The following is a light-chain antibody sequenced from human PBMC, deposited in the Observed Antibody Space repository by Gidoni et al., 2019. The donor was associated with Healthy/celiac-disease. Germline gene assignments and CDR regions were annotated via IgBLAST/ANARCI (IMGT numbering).Light chain of an antibody. CDR3: QQYNNWQDT. CDR2: GAS. V-gene: IGKV3-15*01. CDR1: QSVSSN. J-gene: IGKJ2*01. Sequence: EIVMTQSPATLSVSPGERATHSCRASQSVSSNLAWYQQKPGQAPRLLIYGASTRATGIPARFSGSGSGTEFTLTISSLQSEDFAVYYCQQYNNWQDTFGQGTKLEIK.